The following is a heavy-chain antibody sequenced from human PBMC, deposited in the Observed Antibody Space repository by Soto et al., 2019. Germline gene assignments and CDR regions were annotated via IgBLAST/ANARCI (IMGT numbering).Heavy chain of an antibody. D-gene: IGHD1-1*01. J-gene: IGHJ5*02. V-gene: IGHV3-9*01. CDR1: GFTFDNCA. Sequence: EVQLVESGGGLVQPGRSLRLSCSASGFTFDNCAIHWVRQAPGKGLEWVSGISWDRTTVGYADSVKGRFTISRDDAKIALYLQMNSLRREDTALYYCVQGRYPTMATPLDHWGQGTLVTVSS. CDR3: VQGRYPTMATPLDH. CDR2: ISWDRTTV.